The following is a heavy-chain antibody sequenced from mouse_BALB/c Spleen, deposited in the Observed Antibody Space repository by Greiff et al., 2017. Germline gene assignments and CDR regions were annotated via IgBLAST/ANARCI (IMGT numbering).Heavy chain of an antibody. V-gene: IGHV1-31*01. CDR3: ARWVRRREDYFDY. CDR1: GYSFTGYY. CDR2: INPYNGAT. J-gene: IGHJ2*01. D-gene: IGHD2-14*01. Sequence: VQLQQSGPELVKPGASVKISCKASGYSFTGYYMHWVKHSHVKSLEWIGRINPYNGATRYNQNFKDKAILTVDKSSSTAYMELNSLTSEDSAVYYCARWVRRREDYFDYWGQGTTLTVSS.